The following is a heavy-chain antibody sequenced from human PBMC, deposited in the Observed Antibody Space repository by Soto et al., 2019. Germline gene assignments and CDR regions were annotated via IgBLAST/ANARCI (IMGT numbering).Heavy chain of an antibody. CDR1: GFTFSSYS. D-gene: IGHD2-15*01. V-gene: IGHV3-21*01. J-gene: IGHJ3*02. CDR2: ISSSSWYV. Sequence: PGGSLRLSCEASGFTFSSYSMNWVRQPPGKGLEWVTSISSSSWYVYYADSVRGRFTISRDNAKNSLFLQMNSLRAEDTAVYFCAAEVVAPSAFDIWGQGTLVTVSS. CDR3: AAEVVAPSAFDI.